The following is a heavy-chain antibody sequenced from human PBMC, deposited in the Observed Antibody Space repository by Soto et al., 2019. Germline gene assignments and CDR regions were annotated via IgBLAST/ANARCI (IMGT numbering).Heavy chain of an antibody. V-gene: IGHV3-23*01. Sequence: GGSLRLSCATSGFTFASYAMSWVRQAPGKGLERISAISGDGDITFYADSVKGRFTISRDTSKKTLYLQMNSLRGEDTAVYYCAKSSGSVTMMLGLHGGQGTRVTVSS. D-gene: IGHD3-22*01. J-gene: IGHJ4*01. CDR3: AKSSGSVTMMLGLH. CDR2: ISGDGDIT. CDR1: GFTFASYA.